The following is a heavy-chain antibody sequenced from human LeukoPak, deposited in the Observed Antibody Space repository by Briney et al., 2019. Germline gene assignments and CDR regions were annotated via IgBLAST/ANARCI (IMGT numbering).Heavy chain of an antibody. CDR2: INPDDSDI. D-gene: IGHD2-2*01. J-gene: IGHJ4*02. CDR3: ARVVVPAAISY. V-gene: IGHV5-51*01. CDR1: GYKFSCYW. Sequence: GESRKISCKGSGYKFSCYWIGWVRQRSGKGLEWMGVINPDDSDIRYSPSLEGQVPISADKSPSTAYLQWNSLEASDTAMYYCARVVVPAAISYWGQGTPVTVFS.